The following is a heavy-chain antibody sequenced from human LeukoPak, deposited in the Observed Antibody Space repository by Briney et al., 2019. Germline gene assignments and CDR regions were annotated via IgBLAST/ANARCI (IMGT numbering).Heavy chain of an antibody. CDR2: IYYSGST. V-gene: IGHV4-59*01. Sequence: KSSETLSLTCTVSGGSISSYYWSWIRQPPGKGLEWIGYIYYSGSTNYNPSLKSRVTISVDTSKNQFSLKLSSVTAADTAVYYCARASGIARGAFDIWGQGTMVTVSS. CDR1: GGSISSYY. D-gene: IGHD3-10*01. CDR3: ARASGIARGAFDI. J-gene: IGHJ3*02.